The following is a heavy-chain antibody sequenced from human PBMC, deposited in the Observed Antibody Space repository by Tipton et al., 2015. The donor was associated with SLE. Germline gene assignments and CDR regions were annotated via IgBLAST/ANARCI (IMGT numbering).Heavy chain of an antibody. V-gene: IGHV3-30*02. CDR1: GFIFSAAG. CDR2: IRYDGNTE. J-gene: IGHJ6*02. Sequence: SLRLSCAASGFIFSAAGMHWGRQAPGKGLEWGAFIRYDGNTEYYADSVKGRFTISRDNFKNTLYLQMSSLGAEDTAVYYCARCLHDQESVPDYYYGMDVWGQGTTVTVSS. CDR3: ARCLHDQESVPDYYYGMDV. D-gene: IGHD1-1*01.